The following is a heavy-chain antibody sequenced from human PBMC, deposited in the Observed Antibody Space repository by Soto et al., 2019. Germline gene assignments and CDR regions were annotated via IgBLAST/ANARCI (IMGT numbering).Heavy chain of an antibody. CDR2: IFDSGTT. Sequence: SETLSLTCTVSGGSITSDYSCWSWIRQPPGEGLEWIGHIFDSGTTYTNPSLRSQVAISLDTSKNHFSLTLSSVTAADTAVYYCARWPSGDKVHYWGQGALVTVSS. V-gene: IGHV4-30-4*01. D-gene: IGHD7-27*01. CDR1: GGSITSDYSC. CDR3: ARWPSGDKVHY. J-gene: IGHJ4*02.